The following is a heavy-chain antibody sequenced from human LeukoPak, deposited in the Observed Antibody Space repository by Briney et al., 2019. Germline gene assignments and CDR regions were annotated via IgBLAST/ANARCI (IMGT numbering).Heavy chain of an antibody. CDR2: IKQDGSEK. CDR1: GFTFSSYW. D-gene: IGHD2-21*01. CDR3: ARAAIESYYYYYGMDV. Sequence: GGSLRLSCAASGFTFSSYWMSWVRQALGKGLEWVANIKQDGSEKYYVDSVKGRFTISRDNAKNSLYLQMNSLRAEDTAVYYCARAAIESYYYYYGMDVWGQGTTVTVSS. V-gene: IGHV3-7*01. J-gene: IGHJ6*02.